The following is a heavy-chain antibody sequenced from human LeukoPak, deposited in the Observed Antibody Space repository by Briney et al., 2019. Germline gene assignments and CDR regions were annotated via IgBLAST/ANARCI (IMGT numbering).Heavy chain of an antibody. Sequence: GGSLRLSCVGSGFTFRSHAMSWVRQAPEKGLEFVSGIYENGGTTYYADSVKGRFSISRDNSKNTLYLQMDSLRGEDTAVYYCAKGVWFDPWGQGTLVTVSS. CDR3: AKGVWFDP. V-gene: IGHV3-23*01. CDR1: GFTFRSHA. J-gene: IGHJ5*02. CDR2: IYENGGTT.